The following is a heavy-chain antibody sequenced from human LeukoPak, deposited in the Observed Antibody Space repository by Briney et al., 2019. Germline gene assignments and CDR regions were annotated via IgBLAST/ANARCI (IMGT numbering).Heavy chain of an antibody. CDR3: ARDMLPSVWLGEFDY. J-gene: IGHJ4*02. CDR2: INPNRGGT. CDR1: GYTFTAYY. V-gene: IGHV1-2*02. Sequence: ASVKVSCKASGYTFTAYYMHWVRQAPGQGLEWMGWINPNRGGTNYAQKFQGRVTMTRDTSISTAYMELSSLRSDDTAVYYCARDMLPSVWLGEFDYWGQGTLVTVSS. D-gene: IGHD3-10*01.